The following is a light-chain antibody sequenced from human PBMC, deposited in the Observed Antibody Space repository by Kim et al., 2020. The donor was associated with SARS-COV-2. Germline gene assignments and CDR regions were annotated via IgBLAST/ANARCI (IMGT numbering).Light chain of an antibody. CDR3: QQYDSYPRT. CDR1: QSINAL. J-gene: IGKJ1*01. V-gene: IGKV1-39*01. CDR2: GAS. Sequence: DIQMTQSPSSLSASVGDRVTITCRASQSINALFNWYQQKPGKAPKLLIYGASILQSGVPSRFSGSGSGTEFTLTINRLQPEDFATYYCQQYDSYPRTFGQGTKVEIK.